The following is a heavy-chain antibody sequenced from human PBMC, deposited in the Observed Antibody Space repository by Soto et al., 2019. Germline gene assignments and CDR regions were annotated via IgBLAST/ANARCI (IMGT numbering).Heavy chain of an antibody. J-gene: IGHJ4*02. D-gene: IGHD4-17*01. V-gene: IGHV1-69*06. CDR1: EGTFSSYA. Sequence: SVKVSCKASEGTFSSYAISWVRQAPGQGLEWMGGIIPIFGTANYAQKFQGRVTITADKSTSTAYMELSSLRSEDTAVYYCASVYGGTITDYWGQGTLVTVSS. CDR3: ASVYGGTITDY. CDR2: IIPIFGTA.